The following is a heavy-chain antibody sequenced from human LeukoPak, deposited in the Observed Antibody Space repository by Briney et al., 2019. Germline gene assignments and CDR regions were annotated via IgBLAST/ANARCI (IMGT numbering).Heavy chain of an antibody. J-gene: IGHJ4*02. Sequence: GGSPRLSCAAFGFTFSSYGMHWVRQTPGKGLEWVAFIRHDGSYQQYADSVKGRFTVSRDNSKDMVYLQMNSLRTEDTAVYYCAKNRDSSDYPRDFDFWGQGTLVTVSS. V-gene: IGHV3-30*02. CDR3: AKNRDSSDYPRDFDF. CDR2: IRHDGSYQ. D-gene: IGHD3-22*01. CDR1: GFTFSSYG.